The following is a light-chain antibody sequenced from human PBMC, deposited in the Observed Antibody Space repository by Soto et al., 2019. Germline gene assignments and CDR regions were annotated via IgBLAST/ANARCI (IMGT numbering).Light chain of an antibody. J-gene: IGKJ5*01. V-gene: IGKV1-39*01. CDR3: QQSYSIPST. CDR1: QSISSY. CDR2: AAS. Sequence: DIQMTQSPSSLPASVGDRVTITCRASQSISSYLNWYQQKPGKAPELLIYAASSLQSGVPSRFSGSGSGTDFTLTISSLQPEDFATYYCQQSYSIPSTFGQGTRLEIK.